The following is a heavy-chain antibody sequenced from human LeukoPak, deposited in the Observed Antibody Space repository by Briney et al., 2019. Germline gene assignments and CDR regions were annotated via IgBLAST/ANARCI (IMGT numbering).Heavy chain of an antibody. CDR3: ARGRRIAAAVFYFDY. Sequence: SETLSLTCTVSGGSISSGGYYWSWIRQPPGKGLEWIGYIFHSGSTYYNPSLKSRLTISVDTSKNQFSLKLSSVTAADTAVYYCARGRRIAAAVFYFDYWGQGTLVTVSS. V-gene: IGHV4-30-2*01. J-gene: IGHJ4*02. CDR1: GGSISSGGYY. CDR2: IFHSGST. D-gene: IGHD6-13*01.